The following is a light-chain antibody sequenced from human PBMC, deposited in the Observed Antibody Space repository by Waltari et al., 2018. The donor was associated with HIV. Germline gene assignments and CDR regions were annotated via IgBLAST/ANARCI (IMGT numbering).Light chain of an antibody. CDR2: DAS. J-gene: IGKJ1*01. V-gene: IGKV3-15*01. Sequence: DIVMTQSPAILSVSPGERGTLSCRASQSVGSKLAWYQQKPGQAPRLLIYDASTRAPGVPDSFSGRGSGTDFTLTISSLQSDDFGIYYCHQYADWPCTFGQGTNLEI. CDR1: QSVGSK. CDR3: HQYADWPCT.